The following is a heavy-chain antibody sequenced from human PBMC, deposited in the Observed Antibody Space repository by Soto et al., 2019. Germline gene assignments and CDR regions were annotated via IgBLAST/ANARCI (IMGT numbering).Heavy chain of an antibody. CDR1: DEPFRSYY. V-gene: IGHV4-34*01. Sequence: SETLSLTCAVYDEPFRSYYWSWIRQPPGKGLEWIGEVKHGGDTKYDPSLESRVTISVDASKNQFSLKLTSLTAADTATYYCAGGSQDSYYSWAQGTLVTVS. D-gene: IGHD3-10*01. CDR3: AGGSQDSYYS. J-gene: IGHJ4*02. CDR2: VKHGGDT.